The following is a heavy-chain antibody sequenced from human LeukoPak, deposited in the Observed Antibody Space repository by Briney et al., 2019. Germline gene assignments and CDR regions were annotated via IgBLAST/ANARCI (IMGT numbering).Heavy chain of an antibody. V-gene: IGHV1-69*04. D-gene: IGHD1-26*01. Sequence: ASVKVSCKASGGTFSSYAISWVRQAPGQGLEWMGRIIPILGIANYAQKFQGRVTMTRDTSISTAYTELSSLRSEDTAVYYCARGRFRWELEIRDFDYWGQGTLVTVSS. J-gene: IGHJ4*02. CDR2: IIPILGIA. CDR3: ARGRFRWELEIRDFDY. CDR1: GGTFSSYA.